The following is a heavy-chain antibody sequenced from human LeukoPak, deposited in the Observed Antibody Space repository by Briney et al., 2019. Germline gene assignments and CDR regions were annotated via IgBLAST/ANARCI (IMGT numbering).Heavy chain of an antibody. J-gene: IGHJ4*02. V-gene: IGHV3-21*01. CDR3: AREVEGLDY. Sequence: GGSLRLSCAASGFTLSSYPMNWVRQAPGKGLEWVSFISTSSNYIYYADSVKGRFTISRDNAKNSLYLQMNSLRAEDTAVYYCAREVEGLDYWGQGTLVTVSS. CDR2: ISTSSNYI. CDR1: GFTLSSYP.